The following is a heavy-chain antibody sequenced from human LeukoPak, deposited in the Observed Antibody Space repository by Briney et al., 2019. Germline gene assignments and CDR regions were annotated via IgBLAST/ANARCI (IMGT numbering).Heavy chain of an antibody. V-gene: IGHV4-28*03. J-gene: IGHJ4*02. CDR1: GYSISSSNW. D-gene: IGHD6-19*01. CDR2: IYYSGST. Sequence: SETLSLTCAVSGYSISSSNWWGWIRQPPGKGLEWIGYIYYSGSTYYNPSLKSRVTISVDTSKNQFSLKLSSVTAADTAVYYCARGGIAVAINYWGQGTLVTVSS. CDR3: ARGGIAVAINY.